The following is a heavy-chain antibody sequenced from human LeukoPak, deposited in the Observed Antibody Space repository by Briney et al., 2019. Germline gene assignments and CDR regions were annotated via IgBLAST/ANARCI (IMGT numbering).Heavy chain of an antibody. CDR1: GYTFTSYG. CDR3: ARIRGYSGYEAFDI. D-gene: IGHD5-12*01. V-gene: IGHV1-18*01. CDR2: ISAYNGNT. J-gene: IGHJ3*02. Sequence: ASVKVSCKASGYTFTSYGNSWVRQAPGQGLEWMGWISAYNGNTNYAQKLQGRVTMTTDTSTSTAYMELRSLRSDDTAVYYCARIRGYSGYEAFDIWGQGTMVTVSS.